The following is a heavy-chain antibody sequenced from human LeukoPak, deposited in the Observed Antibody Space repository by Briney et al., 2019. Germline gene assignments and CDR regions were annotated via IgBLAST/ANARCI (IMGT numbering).Heavy chain of an antibody. D-gene: IGHD6-13*01. CDR2: ISSSSSYI. CDR1: GFTFSSYA. CDR3: ARDSSSWSDY. V-gene: IGHV3-21*01. Sequence: GGSLRLSCAPFGFTFSSYAMSWVRQAPGKGLEWVSSISSSSSYIYYADSVKGRFTISRDNAKNSLYLQMNSLRAEDTAVYYCARDSSSWSDYWGQGTLVTVSS. J-gene: IGHJ4*02.